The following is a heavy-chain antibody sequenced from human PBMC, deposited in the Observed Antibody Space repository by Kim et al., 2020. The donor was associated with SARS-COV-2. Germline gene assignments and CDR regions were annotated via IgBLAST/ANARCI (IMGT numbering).Heavy chain of an antibody. CDR1: GGSFSGYY. D-gene: IGHD3-10*01. J-gene: IGHJ6*03. CDR2: INHSGST. V-gene: IGHV4-34*01. CDR3: ARGLGVLYYYYYMDV. Sequence: SETLSLTCAVYGGSFSGYYWSWIRQPPGKGLEWIGEINHSGSTNYNPSLKSRVTISVDTSKNQFSLKLSSVTAADTAVYYCARGLGVLYYYYYMDVWGKG.